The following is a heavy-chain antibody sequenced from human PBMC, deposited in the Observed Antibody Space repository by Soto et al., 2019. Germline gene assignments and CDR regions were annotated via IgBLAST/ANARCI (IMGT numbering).Heavy chain of an antibody. J-gene: IGHJ4*02. CDR2: INHRGST. V-gene: IGHV4-34*01. CDR3: ARGVGSDGVDY. D-gene: IGHD5-12*01. Sequence: QVQLQQWGAGLLKPSETLSLTCAVYGGSFSAYYWSWIRQPPGKGLEWIGEINHRGSTNYNPSLMSRVIISVDRSTNQFSLKLSSVTAADTAAYYVARGVGSDGVDYWGRGTLVTVSA. CDR1: GGSFSAYY.